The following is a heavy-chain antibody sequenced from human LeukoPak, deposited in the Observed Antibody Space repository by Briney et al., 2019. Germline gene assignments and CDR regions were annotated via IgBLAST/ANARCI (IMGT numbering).Heavy chain of an antibody. Sequence: SETLSLTCAVYGGSFSGYYWSWIRQPPGKGLEWTGEINHSGSTNYNPSLKSRVNISVDTSKNQFSLKLSSVTAADTAVYYCARSLRVAVIASPCYFDYWGQGTLVTVSS. J-gene: IGHJ4*02. V-gene: IGHV4-34*01. CDR3: ARSLRVAVIASPCYFDY. CDR1: GGSFSGYY. CDR2: INHSGST. D-gene: IGHD2-21*01.